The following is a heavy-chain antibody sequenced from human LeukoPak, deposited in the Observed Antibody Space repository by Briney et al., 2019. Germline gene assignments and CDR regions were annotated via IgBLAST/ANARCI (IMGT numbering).Heavy chain of an antibody. V-gene: IGHV3-64*01. CDR1: GFTFSSYA. D-gene: IGHD3-10*01. Sequence: GGSLRLSCAASGFTFSSYAMHWVRQAPGKGLEYVSAISSNGGSTYYANSVKGRFTISRDNSKNTLYLQMGSLRAEDMAVYYCARVAGMVRGAIWEIKNYYMDVWGKGTTVTISS. CDR2: ISSNGGST. J-gene: IGHJ6*03. CDR3: ARVAGMVRGAIWEIKNYYMDV.